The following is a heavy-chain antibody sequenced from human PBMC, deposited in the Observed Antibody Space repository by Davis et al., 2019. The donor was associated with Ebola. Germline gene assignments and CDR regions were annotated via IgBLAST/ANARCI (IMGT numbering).Heavy chain of an antibody. Sequence: GWSLRLSCAASGFIVSSNYMSWVRQAPGKGLEWVSAISGSGTNTYYADSVKGRFTISRDNSKNTLYLQMNSLRVEDTAVYYCAKDLVPRRLWELVVPQPGRFDPWGQGTLVTVSS. V-gene: IGHV3-23*01. CDR1: GFIVSSNY. D-gene: IGHD1-26*01. CDR2: ISGSGTNT. J-gene: IGHJ5*02. CDR3: AKDLVPRRLWELVVPQPGRFDP.